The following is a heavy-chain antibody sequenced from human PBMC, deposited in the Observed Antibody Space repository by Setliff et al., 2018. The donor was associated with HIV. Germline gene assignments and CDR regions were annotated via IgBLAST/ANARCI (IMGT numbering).Heavy chain of an antibody. V-gene: IGHV4-4*07. CDR2: IFSSGST. D-gene: IGHD3-3*01. CDR3: ARGYYNFWSGYVNWFDP. Sequence: LSLTCTVSGGSISSYYWSWIRQPAGKGLEWIGRIFSSGSTSYNPSLKSRVTISVDTSKNQFSLQLSSVTAADTAVYYCARGYYNFWSGYVNWFDPWGQGTLVTVSS. CDR1: GGSISSYY. J-gene: IGHJ5*02.